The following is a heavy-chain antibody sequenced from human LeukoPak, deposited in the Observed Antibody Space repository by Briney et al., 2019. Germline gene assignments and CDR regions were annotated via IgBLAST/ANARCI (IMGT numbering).Heavy chain of an antibody. Sequence: GGSLRLSCVASGFTVSTYAMSWVRQPPGKGLEWVSTISSSDGNTYYADSVKGRFTISRDNSRNTLSLQMNSLRAEDTAMYYCANPWGSGWYFDLWGRGALVTVSS. J-gene: IGHJ2*01. V-gene: IGHV3-23*01. CDR1: GFTVSTYA. CDR2: ISSSDGNT. D-gene: IGHD7-27*01. CDR3: ANPWGSGWYFDL.